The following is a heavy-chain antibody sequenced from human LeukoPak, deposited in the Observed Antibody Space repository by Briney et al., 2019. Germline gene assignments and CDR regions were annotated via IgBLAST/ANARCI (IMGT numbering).Heavy chain of an antibody. CDR2: IKQDGSEK. CDR3: AREFAYDYVWGSYRSGGYSDY. V-gene: IGHV3-7*01. CDR1: GFTLSSYW. J-gene: IGHJ4*02. Sequence: GGSLRLSRAASGFTLSSYWMSWVRQAPGKGLEWVANIKQDGSEKYYVDSVKGRFTISRDNAKNSLYLQMNSLRAEDTAVYYCAREFAYDYVWGSYRSGGYSDYWGQGTLVTVSS. D-gene: IGHD3-16*02.